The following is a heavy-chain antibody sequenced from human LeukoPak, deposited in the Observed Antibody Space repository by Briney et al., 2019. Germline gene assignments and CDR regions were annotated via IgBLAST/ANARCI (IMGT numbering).Heavy chain of an antibody. D-gene: IGHD5-24*01. CDR1: GFTLSSYW. CDR3: ARASHGLDV. Sequence: RGSLRLSCAASGFTLSSYWTSWVRQAPGKGLEWLANIKQDGSEKYYVDSVKGRFTISRDNAKNSLYLQMNSLRAEDTAVYYCARASHGLDVWGQGTTVTVSS. CDR2: IKQDGSEK. V-gene: IGHV3-7*03. J-gene: IGHJ6*02.